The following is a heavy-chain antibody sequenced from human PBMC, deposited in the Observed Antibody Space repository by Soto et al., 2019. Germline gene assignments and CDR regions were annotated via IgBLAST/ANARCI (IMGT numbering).Heavy chain of an antibody. D-gene: IGHD4-17*01. CDR1: GGTFSSYA. CDR3: ARGGTTGWFDP. CDR2: IIPIFGTA. Sequence: QVQLVQSGAEVKKPGSSVKVSCKASGGTFSSYAISWVRQAPGQGLEWMGGIIPIFGTANYAQKFQGRVTINAEESTSPGFLELSRLRFEDTAVYYCARGGTTGWFDPWGQGTLVTVSS. V-gene: IGHV1-69*01. J-gene: IGHJ5*02.